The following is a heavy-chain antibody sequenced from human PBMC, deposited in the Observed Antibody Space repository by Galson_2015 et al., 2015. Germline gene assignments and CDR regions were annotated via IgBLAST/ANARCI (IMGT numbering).Heavy chain of an antibody. CDR3: ARDMAIFGVVIRYCYYGMDV. D-gene: IGHD3-3*01. Sequence: SLRLSCAASGFTFSSYEMNWVRQAPGKGLEWVSYISSSGSTIYYADSVKGRFTISRDNAKNSLYLQMNSLRAEDTAVYYCARDMAIFGVVIRYCYYGMDVWGQVTTVTVSS. CDR2: ISSSGSTI. CDR1: GFTFSSYE. J-gene: IGHJ6*02. V-gene: IGHV3-48*03.